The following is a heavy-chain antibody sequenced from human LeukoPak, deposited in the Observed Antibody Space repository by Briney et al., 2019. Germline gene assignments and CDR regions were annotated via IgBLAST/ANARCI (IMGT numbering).Heavy chain of an antibody. V-gene: IGHV3-48*03. CDR3: ARDLRYIVGAAGSDY. Sequence: GGSLTPSSAASAFTFSTYEMNWVSQVQGKVLEWVSYISSSVTIYYADSVMGRFTISRNNAKNALYLQMNSLRAEDTAVYDCARDLRYIVGAAGSDYWGQGTLVTVSS. D-gene: IGHD1-26*01. CDR1: AFTFSTYE. CDR2: ISSSVTI. J-gene: IGHJ4*02.